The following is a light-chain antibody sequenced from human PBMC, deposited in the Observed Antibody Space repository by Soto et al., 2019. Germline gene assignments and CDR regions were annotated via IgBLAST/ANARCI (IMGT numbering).Light chain of an antibody. CDR2: KAS. CDR3: QHYNSYSEA. Sequence: TLSVTGGEKVTVTGRARQTISSWLAWYQQKPGKAPKLLIYKASTLKSGVPSRFSGSGSGTEFTLTISSLQPDDFATYYCQHYNSYSEAFGQGTKV. CDR1: QTISSW. V-gene: IGKV1-5*03. J-gene: IGKJ1*01.